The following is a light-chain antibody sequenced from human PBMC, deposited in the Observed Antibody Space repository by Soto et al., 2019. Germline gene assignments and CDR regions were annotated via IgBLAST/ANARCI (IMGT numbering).Light chain of an antibody. CDR2: AAS. V-gene: IGKV1-39*01. CDR1: QSISNH. CDR3: QQSYSMPLA. J-gene: IGKJ4*01. Sequence: DIQMTQSPSSVSASVGDGVTITYRASQSISNHLNWYQQKPGKAPKLLIFAASSLQSGVPSRFSGSRSGPDFTLTISSLQPEDFVSYYCQQSYSMPLAFGGGTKVDIK.